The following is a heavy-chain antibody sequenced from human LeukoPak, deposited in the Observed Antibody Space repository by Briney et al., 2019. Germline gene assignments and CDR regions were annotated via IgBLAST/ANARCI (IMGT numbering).Heavy chain of an antibody. Sequence: KSSETLSLTCTVSGYSISSDYYWGWIRQPPGKGLEWIGSIYYSGSTYYNPSLKSRVTISVDTSKNQFSLKLSSVTAADTAVYYCARDRSGEYYGSGSYIDYWGQGTLVTVSS. CDR2: IYYSGST. D-gene: IGHD3-10*01. CDR3: ARDRSGEYYGSGSYIDY. CDR1: GYSISSDYY. V-gene: IGHV4-38-2*02. J-gene: IGHJ4*02.